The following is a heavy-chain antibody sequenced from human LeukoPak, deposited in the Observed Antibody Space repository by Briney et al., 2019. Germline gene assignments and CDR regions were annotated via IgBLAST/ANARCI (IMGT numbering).Heavy chain of an antibody. D-gene: IGHD6-19*01. CDR3: ARNLGSSGWFGDLDY. J-gene: IGHJ4*02. V-gene: IGHV3-30*04. CDR2: ISYDGSNK. Sequence: GGSLRLSCAASGFTFSSYAMHWVRQAPGKGLEGVAVISYDGSNKYYADSVKGRFTISRDNSKNTLYLQMNSLRAEDTAVYYCARNLGSSGWFGDLDYWGQGTLVTVSS. CDR1: GFTFSSYA.